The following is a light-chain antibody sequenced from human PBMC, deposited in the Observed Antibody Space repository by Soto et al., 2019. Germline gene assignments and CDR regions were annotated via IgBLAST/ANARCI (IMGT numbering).Light chain of an antibody. CDR3: SSYSSSSTLFV. CDR1: SSDVGAYKY. CDR2: EVS. J-gene: IGLJ1*01. V-gene: IGLV2-14*01. Sequence: QSALTQPASVSGSPGQSITISCTGTSSDVGAYKYVSWYQQHPGKAPKVMIYEVSNRPSGVSNRFSGSKSGNTASLTISGLQAEDEADYFCSSYSSSSTLFVFXTGTKLTVL.